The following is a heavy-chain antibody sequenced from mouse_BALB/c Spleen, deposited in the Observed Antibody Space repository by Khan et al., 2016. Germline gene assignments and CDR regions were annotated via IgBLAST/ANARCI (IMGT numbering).Heavy chain of an antibody. CDR1: GYSITSDCA. CDR2: ISYSGST. CDR3: ARGEEGAMDY. Sequence: EVQLQESGPGLVKPSQSLSLTCTVTGYSITSDCAWNWIRQFPGNKLEWMGYISYSGSTSYNPSLKSRISITRDTSKNQFFLQLNSVTTEDTATYYCARGEEGAMDYWGQGTSVTVSS. J-gene: IGHJ4*01. V-gene: IGHV3-2*02.